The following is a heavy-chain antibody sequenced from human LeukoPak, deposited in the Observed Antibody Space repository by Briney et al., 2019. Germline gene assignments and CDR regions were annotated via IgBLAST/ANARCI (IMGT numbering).Heavy chain of an antibody. Sequence: GGSLRLSCVASGLTVSNHWMGWVRQAPGKGLEWVANIREERGQEYYVDSMKGRFTISKNSAKNSLYLQMNTLRVEDTAMYYCASLDTAKQPLANHWGQGTLVTVSS. V-gene: IGHV3-7*03. CDR2: IREERGQE. CDR1: GLTVSNHW. J-gene: IGHJ5*02. D-gene: IGHD5-18*01. CDR3: ASLDTAKQPLANH.